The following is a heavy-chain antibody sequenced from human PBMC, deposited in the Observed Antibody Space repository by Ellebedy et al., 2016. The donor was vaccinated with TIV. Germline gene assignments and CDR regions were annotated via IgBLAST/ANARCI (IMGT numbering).Heavy chain of an antibody. CDR2: IYSGGST. CDR3: ARRPNYYGMDV. D-gene: IGHD6-6*01. J-gene: IGHJ6*02. V-gene: IGHV3-53*01. CDR1: GFTVSSNY. Sequence: PGGSLRLSCAASGFTVSSNYMSWVRQAPGKGLEWVSVIYSGGSTYYADSVKGRFTISRDNSKNTLYLQMNSLRAEDTAVYYWARRPNYYGMDVWGQGTTVTVSS.